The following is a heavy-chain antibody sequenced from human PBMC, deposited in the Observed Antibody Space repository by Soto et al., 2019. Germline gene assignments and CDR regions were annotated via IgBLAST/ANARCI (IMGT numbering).Heavy chain of an antibody. CDR3: ARGSMVRGPTPFDY. Sequence: QVQLQESGPGLVKPSETLSLTCNVSGGSIRSYYWNWIREPPGKTLEWIGDVYYSGSANYNPSLKSRVTMSVDISKNQFSLKLNSVTAADTAVYYCARGSMVRGPTPFDYWGQGTLVTVSS. CDR2: VYYSGSA. J-gene: IGHJ4*02. CDR1: GGSIRSYY. D-gene: IGHD3-10*01. V-gene: IGHV4-59*01.